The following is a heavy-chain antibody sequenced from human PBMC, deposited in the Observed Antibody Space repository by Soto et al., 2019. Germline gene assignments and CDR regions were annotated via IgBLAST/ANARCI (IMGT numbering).Heavy chain of an antibody. D-gene: IGHD3-16*01. CDR3: ATSPNNVHYYVGVFDY. V-gene: IGHV3-7*01. Sequence: WVSLRLSCAASGLAFSTHWMTWVRQAPGKGLEWVANRNQDGTEEYYMDSVRGRFTISRDNTEDSLGLQMNSLRAEDPALDYCATSPNNVHYYVGVFDYWGLGTLVTVSS. CDR1: GLAFSTHW. J-gene: IGHJ4*02. CDR2: RNQDGTEE.